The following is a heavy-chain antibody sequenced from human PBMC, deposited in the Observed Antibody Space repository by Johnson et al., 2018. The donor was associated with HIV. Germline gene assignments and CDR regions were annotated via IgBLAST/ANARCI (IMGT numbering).Heavy chain of an antibody. V-gene: IGHV3-30*04. CDR2: ISYDGSNK. Sequence: QVQLVESGGGVVQPGRSLRLSCAASGFTFNSYAMHWVRQAPGKGLEWVAVISYDGSNKYYADSVKGRFTISRDNSKNTMYLQMNSLRAEDTAVYYCARVSPGGSRRGAFDIWGQGTMVTVSS. D-gene: IGHD3-16*01. CDR3: ARVSPGGSRRGAFDI. J-gene: IGHJ3*02. CDR1: GFTFNSYA.